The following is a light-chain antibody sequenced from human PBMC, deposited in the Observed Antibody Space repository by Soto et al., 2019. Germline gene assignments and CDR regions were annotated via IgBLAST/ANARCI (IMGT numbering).Light chain of an antibody. CDR3: QPSYSTPRT. Sequence: DIPMTQSPSSLSASVGDRVTITCRASQSISSYLNWYQQKPGKAPKLLIYAASSLQRGVPSRLSGSGSGTDFTLTISSLQPEDFATYYCQPSYSTPRTFGQGTKVEIK. CDR2: AAS. CDR1: QSISSY. J-gene: IGKJ1*01. V-gene: IGKV1-39*01.